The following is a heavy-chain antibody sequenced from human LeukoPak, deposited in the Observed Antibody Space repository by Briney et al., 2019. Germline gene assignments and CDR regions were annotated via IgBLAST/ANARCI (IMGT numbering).Heavy chain of an antibody. D-gene: IGHD3-10*01. CDR3: ARGQTNRLLWVGELLSNTNPFDY. CDR1: GGTFSSYA. J-gene: IGHJ4*02. Sequence: GASVKVSCKASGGTFSSYAISWVRQAPGQGLEWMGGIIPIFGTANYAQKFQGRVTITADESTSTAYMELSSLRSEDTAVYYCARGQTNRLLWVGELLSNTNPFDYWGQGTLVTVSS. V-gene: IGHV1-69*13. CDR2: IIPIFGTA.